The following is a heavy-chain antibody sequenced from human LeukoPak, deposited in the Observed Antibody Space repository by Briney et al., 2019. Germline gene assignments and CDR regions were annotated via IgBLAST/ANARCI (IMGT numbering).Heavy chain of an antibody. D-gene: IGHD4-17*01. Sequence: GGSLTLSCAASGFTFSSYSMNWVRQAPGKGLEWVSSISSSSSYIYYADSVKGRFTISRDNAKNSLYLQMNSLRAEDTAVYYCARDATVTDFDYWGQGTLVTVSS. J-gene: IGHJ4*02. CDR3: ARDATVTDFDY. CDR1: GFTFSSYS. CDR2: ISSSSSYI. V-gene: IGHV3-21*01.